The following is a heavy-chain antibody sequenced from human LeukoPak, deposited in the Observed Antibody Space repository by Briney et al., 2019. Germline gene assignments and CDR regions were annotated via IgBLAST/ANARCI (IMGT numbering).Heavy chain of an antibody. CDR1: GGTFSSYA. V-gene: IGHV1-69*13. CDR2: IIPIFGTA. D-gene: IGHD3-22*01. CDR3: ARGRGDSSGYYDY. J-gene: IGHJ4*02. Sequence: ASVKVSCKASGGTFSSYAISWVRQAPGQGLEWMGGIIPIFGTANYAQKFQGRVTITADEPTSTAYMELSSLRSEDTAVYYCARGRGDSSGYYDYWGQGTLVTVSS.